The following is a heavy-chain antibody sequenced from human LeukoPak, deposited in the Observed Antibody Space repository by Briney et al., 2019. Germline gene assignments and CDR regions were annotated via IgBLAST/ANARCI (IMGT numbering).Heavy chain of an antibody. CDR2: IYHSGST. V-gene: IGHV4-39*07. D-gene: IGHD1-7*01. CDR1: GGSISSSSYY. J-gene: IGHJ5*02. CDR3: APYNWNYAWFDP. Sequence: SETLSLTCTVSGGSISSSSYYWGWIRQPPGKGLEWIGGIYHSGSTYYNPSLKSRVTISVDTSKNQFSLRLSSVTAADTAVYYCAPYNWNYAWFDPWGQGTLVTVSS.